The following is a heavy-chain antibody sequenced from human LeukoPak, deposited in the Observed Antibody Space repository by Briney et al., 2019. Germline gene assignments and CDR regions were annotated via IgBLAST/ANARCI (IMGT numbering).Heavy chain of an antibody. CDR1: GFTFSSYS. J-gene: IGHJ4*02. D-gene: IGHD2-8*01. CDR2: ISSSSSAI. CDR3: AREMLADY. V-gene: IGHV3-48*01. Sequence: PGGSLRLSCAASGFTFSSYSMNWVRQAPGKGLEWVSYISSSSSAIYYADSVKGRFTISRDNAKNSLYLQMNSLRAEDTAVYYCAREMLADYWGQGTLVTVSS.